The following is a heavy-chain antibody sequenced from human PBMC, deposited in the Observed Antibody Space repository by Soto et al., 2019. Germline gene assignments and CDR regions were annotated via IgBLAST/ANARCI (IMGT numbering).Heavy chain of an antibody. J-gene: IGHJ3*02. Sequence: SETLSHTCTISGHSISSSTYYWCWLRQPPGRGLEWIGSVYYCENTYYNPSLKSRVTISVDTSKNLFSLNLSSVTAAYTAMYYCARPQFSGTYHDPFKIWGPGTMVT. V-gene: IGHV4-39*02. D-gene: IGHD1-26*01. CDR1: GHSISSSTYY. CDR3: ARPQFSGTYHDPFKI. CDR2: VYYCENT.